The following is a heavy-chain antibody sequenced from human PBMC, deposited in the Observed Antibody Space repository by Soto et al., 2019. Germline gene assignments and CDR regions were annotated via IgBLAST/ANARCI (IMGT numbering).Heavy chain of an antibody. CDR2: IYHSGST. J-gene: IGHJ3*02. CDR3: AREGGIVGATTGSAFDI. V-gene: IGHV4-4*02. D-gene: IGHD1-26*01. Sequence: QVQLQESGPGLVKTSGTLSLTCAVSGGSISSSNWWSWVRQPPGKGLEWIGEIYHSGSTNYNPSLKSRVTISVDKSKNQFSLKLSSVTAADTAVYYCAREGGIVGATTGSAFDIWGQGTMVTVSS. CDR1: GGSISSSNW.